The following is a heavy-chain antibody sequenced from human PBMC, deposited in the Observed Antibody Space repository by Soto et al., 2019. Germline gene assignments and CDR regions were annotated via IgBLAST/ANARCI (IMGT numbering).Heavy chain of an antibody. J-gene: IGHJ4*02. CDR3: ARWSYLDY. V-gene: IGHV3-23*01. CDR2: ISGSDGKT. D-gene: IGHD3-3*01. CDR1: GFSFGSYA. Sequence: WGSLRLSCAASGFSFGSYALSWVRQAPGKGLEWVSTISGSDGKTFYADSVKGRFSISRDTSQSTLYLQMNSLRADDTAMYYCARWSYLDYWGQGTRVTVSS.